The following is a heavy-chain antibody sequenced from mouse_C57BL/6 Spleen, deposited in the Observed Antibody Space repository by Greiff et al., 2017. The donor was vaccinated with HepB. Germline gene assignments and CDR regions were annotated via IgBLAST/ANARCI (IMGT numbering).Heavy chain of an antibody. CDR1: GFTFSSYG. Sequence: EVQVVESGGDLVKPGGSLKLSCAASGFTFSSYGMSWVRQTPDKRLEWVATISSGGSYTYYPDSVKGRFTISRANAKNTLYLQMSSLKSEDTAMYYCARPDYYGSSPYFDYWGQGTTLTVSS. CDR2: ISSGGSYT. CDR3: ARPDYYGSSPYFDY. V-gene: IGHV5-6*01. J-gene: IGHJ2*01. D-gene: IGHD1-1*01.